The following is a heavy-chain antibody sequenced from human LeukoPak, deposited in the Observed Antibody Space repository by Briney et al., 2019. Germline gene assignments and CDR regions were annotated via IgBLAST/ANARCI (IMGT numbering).Heavy chain of an antibody. V-gene: IGHV3-74*01. CDR2: ITNDGSST. J-gene: IGHJ4*02. CDR3: AKDRRSGSYFDY. CDR1: GLTFSSHW. Sequence: PGGSLRLSCAASGLTFSSHWMHWVRQAPGKGLVWVSRITNDGSSTTYADSVKGRFTISRDNSKNTLYLQMNSLRAEDTAVYYCAKDRRSGSYFDYWGQGTLVTVSS. D-gene: IGHD1-26*01.